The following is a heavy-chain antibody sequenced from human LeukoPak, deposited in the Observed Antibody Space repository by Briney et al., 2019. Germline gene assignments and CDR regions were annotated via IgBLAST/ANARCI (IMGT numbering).Heavy chain of an antibody. CDR1: GYTFTSYG. V-gene: IGHV1-2*02. CDR3: ARDRSGSGWSLLQFDY. CDR2: INPKSGGT. Sequence: ASVKVSCKASGYTFTSYGISWVRQAPGQGLQWMGWINPKSGGTNYAQKFRGRVTLTRDTSISTASMEFNSLTSDDTAVYYCARDRSGSGWSLLQFDYWGQGTLVTVSS. D-gene: IGHD6-19*01. J-gene: IGHJ4*02.